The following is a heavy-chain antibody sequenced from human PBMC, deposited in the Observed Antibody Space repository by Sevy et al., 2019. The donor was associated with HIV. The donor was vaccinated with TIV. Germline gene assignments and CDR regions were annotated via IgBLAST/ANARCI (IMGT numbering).Heavy chain of an antibody. Sequence: GGSLRLSCAASGFTFSNFGMHWVRQAPGKGPEWVTFIRYDGSTKYYVDSVKGRFIISRANSKNTLYLQMISLRPDDTAVYFCAKGLGMVEVALFGDDLWGQGTMVTVSS. CDR2: IRYDGSTK. D-gene: IGHD3-10*01. V-gene: IGHV3-30*02. CDR3: AKGLGMVEVALFGDDL. J-gene: IGHJ3*01. CDR1: GFTFSNFG.